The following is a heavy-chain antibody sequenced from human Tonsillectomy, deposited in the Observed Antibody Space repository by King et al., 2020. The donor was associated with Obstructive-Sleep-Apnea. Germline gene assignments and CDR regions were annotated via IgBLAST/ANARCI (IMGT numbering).Heavy chain of an antibody. CDR2: ISGSGGST. CDR3: AKPPRTVGWGDP. D-gene: IGHD3-16*01. CDR1: GFRFSDYA. J-gene: IGHJ5*02. Sequence: VQLQESGGGLVQPGGSLRLSCTASGFRFSDYAMSWVRQAPGKGLDGVSAISGSGGSTYYAESVKGRFTISRDNSKNTVYLQMNSLRVEDTAVYYCAKPPRTVGWGDPWGQGTLVTVSS. V-gene: IGHV3-23*01.